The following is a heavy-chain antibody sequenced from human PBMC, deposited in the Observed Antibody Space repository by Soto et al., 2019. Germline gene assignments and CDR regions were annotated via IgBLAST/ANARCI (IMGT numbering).Heavy chain of an antibody. CDR3: AHSPVQGYSSGWYSRMDWFDP. J-gene: IGHJ5*02. CDR2: IYWNDDK. CDR1: GFSLSTSGVG. V-gene: IGHV2-5*01. Sequence: VSGPTLVNPTQTLTLTCTFSGFSLSTSGVGVGWIRQPPGKALEWLALIYWNDDKRYSPSLKSRLTITKDTSKNQVVLTMTNMDPVDTATYYCAHSPVQGYSSGWYSRMDWFDPWGQGTLVTVSS. D-gene: IGHD6-19*01.